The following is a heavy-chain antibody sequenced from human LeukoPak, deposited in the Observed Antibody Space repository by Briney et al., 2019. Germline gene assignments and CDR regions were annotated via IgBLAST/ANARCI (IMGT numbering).Heavy chain of an antibody. CDR2: ISGSGDRT. CDR3: TNGCGGDCHSIDY. J-gene: IGHJ4*02. D-gene: IGHD2-21*02. CDR1: GFTFSNYA. Sequence: QPGGSLRLSCAASGFTFSNYAMSWVRQAPGKGLEWVSAISGSGDRTYYADSVKGRFTISRDNSKNRLFLQMNSLRADDTAVYYCTNGCGGDCHSIDYWGQGTLVTLSS. V-gene: IGHV3-23*01.